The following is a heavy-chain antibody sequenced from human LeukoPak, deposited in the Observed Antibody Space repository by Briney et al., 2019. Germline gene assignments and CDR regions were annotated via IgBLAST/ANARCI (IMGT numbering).Heavy chain of an antibody. CDR2: IYYSGST. CDR1: GGSISSGGYY. J-gene: IGHJ5*02. Sequence: SQTLSLTCTVSGGSISSGGYYWSWIRQHPGKGLEWIGYIYYSGSTYYNPSLKSRVTISVATSKNQFSLKLSSVTAADTAVYYCARVGVFDCLSNNWFDPRGRGTLVTVSS. V-gene: IGHV4-31*03. CDR3: ARVGVFDCLSNNWFDP. D-gene: IGHD3-9*01.